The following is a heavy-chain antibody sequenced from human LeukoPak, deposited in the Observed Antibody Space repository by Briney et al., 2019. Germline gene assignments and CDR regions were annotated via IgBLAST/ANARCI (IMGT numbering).Heavy chain of an antibody. CDR3: ARDPGQDWSYSFDS. J-gene: IGHJ4*02. V-gene: IGHV3-21*01. CDR2: ITSGSTYI. D-gene: IGHD1-26*01. Sequence: PGGSLRLSCAASGFTFSPYRMNWVRQAPGKGLEWVSSITSGSTYIYYTESVQGRFTISRDNTKNSLYLQMNSLTAADTAVYYCARDPGQDWSYSFDSWGQGTLVTVSS. CDR1: GFTFSPYR.